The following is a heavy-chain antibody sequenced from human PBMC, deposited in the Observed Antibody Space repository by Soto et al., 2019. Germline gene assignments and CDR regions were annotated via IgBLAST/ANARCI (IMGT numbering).Heavy chain of an antibody. CDR3: ASSVVDDFWSGYYNWFDP. Sequence: QVQLVQSGAEVKKPGSSVKVSCKASGGTFSSYAISWVRQAPGQVLEWMGGIIPIFGTANYAQKFQGRVTITEDESTSTAYMELSSLRSEDTAVYYCASSVVDDFWSGYYNWFDPWGQGTLVTVSS. V-gene: IGHV1-69*01. J-gene: IGHJ5*02. CDR2: IIPIFGTA. D-gene: IGHD3-3*01. CDR1: GGTFSSYA.